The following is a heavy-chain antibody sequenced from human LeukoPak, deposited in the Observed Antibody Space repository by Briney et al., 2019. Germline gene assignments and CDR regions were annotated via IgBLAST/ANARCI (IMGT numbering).Heavy chain of an antibody. Sequence: PGGSLRLSCAASGFTFSSYSMNWVRQAPGKGLEWVSYISSSSTIYYADSVKGRFTISRDNAKNSLYLQMNSLRAEDTAVYYCARRSSPPEDYWGQGTLVTVSS. J-gene: IGHJ4*02. CDR2: ISSSSTI. V-gene: IGHV3-48*01. CDR3: ARRSSPPEDY. D-gene: IGHD6-6*01. CDR1: GFTFSSYS.